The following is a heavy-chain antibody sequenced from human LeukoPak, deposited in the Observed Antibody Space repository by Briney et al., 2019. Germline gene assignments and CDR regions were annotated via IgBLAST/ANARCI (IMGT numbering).Heavy chain of an antibody. J-gene: IGHJ4*02. CDR2: ISYDGNNK. V-gene: IGHV3-30*18. D-gene: IGHD6-19*01. CDR1: GFTFSICG. CDR3: AKDFPPGYSSGWSHCDY. Sequence: GGCLSLSCAASGFTFSICGMHWVRQAQGKGLEGVAVISYDGNNKYYADSVKGRFTISRDNSKNTLYLQMNSLGAEDTAVYYCAKDFPPGYSSGWSHCDYWGQGTLVTVSS.